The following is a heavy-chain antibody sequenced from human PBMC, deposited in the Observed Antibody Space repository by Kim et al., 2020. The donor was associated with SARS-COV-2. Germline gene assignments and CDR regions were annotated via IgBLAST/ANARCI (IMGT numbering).Heavy chain of an antibody. D-gene: IGHD6-19*01. Sequence: YAAPVKGRFTISRDDSKNTLYLQMNSLKTEDAAVYYCTTDRSIAVAGTDYWGQGTLVTVSS. J-gene: IGHJ4*02. CDR3: TTDRSIAVAGTDY. V-gene: IGHV3-15*01.